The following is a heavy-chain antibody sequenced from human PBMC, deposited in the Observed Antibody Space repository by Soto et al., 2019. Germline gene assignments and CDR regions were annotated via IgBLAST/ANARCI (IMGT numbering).Heavy chain of an antibody. CDR1: GFTFDDYA. V-gene: IGHV3-9*01. CDR2: ISWNRGSI. D-gene: IGHD3-3*01. J-gene: IGHJ6*02. Sequence: EVQLVESGGGLVQPGRSLRLSCAASGFTFDDYAMHWVRQAPGQGLEWGSGISWNRGSIGYADSVKGRFTISGDNAKNSLYLQMNSLRVEDTALYYCAKEMHYDFWGGMDVWGHGTTVTVSS. CDR3: AKEMHYDFWGGMDV.